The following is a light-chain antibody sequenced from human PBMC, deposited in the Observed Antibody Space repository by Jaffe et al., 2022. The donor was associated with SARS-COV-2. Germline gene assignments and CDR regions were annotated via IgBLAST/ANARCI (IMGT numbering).Light chain of an antibody. Sequence: QSALTQPASVSGSPGQSITISCTGTSSDVGGYNFVSWYQHHPGRAPKLMIYYVNNRPSGVSDRFSGSKSGNTASLTISGLQAEDEADYYCSSYTSSQSWVFGGGTKLTVL. CDR1: SSDVGGYNF. V-gene: IGLV2-14*03. J-gene: IGLJ3*02. CDR2: YVN. CDR3: SSYTSSQSWV.